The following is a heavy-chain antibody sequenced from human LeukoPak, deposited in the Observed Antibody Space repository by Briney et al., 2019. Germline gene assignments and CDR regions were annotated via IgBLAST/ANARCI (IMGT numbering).Heavy chain of an antibody. V-gene: IGHV4-39*01. D-gene: IGHD3-9*01. J-gene: IGHJ4*02. CDR3: ARLSKGRYFDYIFDY. CDR1: GGSVSSGNYF. Sequence: PSETLSLTCSVSGGSVSSGNYFWGWTRQPPGKGLEWIGNINYIGSTANNPSLKSRVSMSVDTSKNQFSLKMTSVTAADTAVYYCARLSKGRYFDYIFDYWGQGTLVTVSS. CDR2: INYIGST.